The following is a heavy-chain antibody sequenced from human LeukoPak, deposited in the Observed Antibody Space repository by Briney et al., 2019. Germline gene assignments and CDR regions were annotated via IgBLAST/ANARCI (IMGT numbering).Heavy chain of an antibody. CDR3: ARDAGRASNWFDP. J-gene: IGHJ5*02. Sequence: GRSLRLSCAASGFTFSSYAMHWVRQAPGKGLEWVAVISYDGSNKYYADSVKGRFTISRDNSKNTLYLQMNSLRAEDTAVYYCARDAGRASNWFDPWGQGTLVTVS. V-gene: IGHV3-30-3*01. D-gene: IGHD3-10*01. CDR2: ISYDGSNK. CDR1: GFTFSSYA.